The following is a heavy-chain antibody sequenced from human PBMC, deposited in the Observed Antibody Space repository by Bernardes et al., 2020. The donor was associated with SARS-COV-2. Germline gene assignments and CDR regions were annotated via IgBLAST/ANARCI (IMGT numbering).Heavy chain of an antibody. J-gene: IGHJ4*02. CDR2: INHSGST. D-gene: IGHD3-16*01. Sequence: SETLSLTCAVYGGSFSGYYWSWIRQPPGKGLEWIGEINHSGSTNYNPSLKSRVTISVDTSKNQFSLKLSSVTAADTAVYYCARGGKMIYDYVWGRRFDYWGQGTLVTVSS. CDR1: GGSFSGYY. V-gene: IGHV4-34*01. CDR3: ARGGKMIYDYVWGRRFDY.